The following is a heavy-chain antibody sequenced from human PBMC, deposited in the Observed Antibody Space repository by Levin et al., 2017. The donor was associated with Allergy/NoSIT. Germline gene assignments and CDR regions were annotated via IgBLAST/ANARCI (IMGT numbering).Heavy chain of an antibody. J-gene: IGHJ3*02. V-gene: IGHV3-30-3*01. D-gene: IGHD5-18*01. CDR2: ISYDGSNK. CDR3: ARAARVGNVDTAMVYRDDAFDI. Sequence: GGSLRLSCAASGFTFSSYAMHWVRQAPGKGLEWVAVISYDGSNKYYADSVKGRFTISRDNSKNTLYLQMNSLGAEDTAVYYCARAARVGNVDTAMVYRDDAFDIWGQGTMVTVSS. CDR1: GFTFSSYA.